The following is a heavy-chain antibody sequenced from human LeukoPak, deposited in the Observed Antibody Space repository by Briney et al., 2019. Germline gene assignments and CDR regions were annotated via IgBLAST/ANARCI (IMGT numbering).Heavy chain of an antibody. Sequence: PGGSLRLSCAASGFTFSSYSMNWVRQAPGKGLEWVSSISSSSSYIYYADSVKGRFTISRDNAKNSPYLQMNSLRAEDTAVCYCARASSGPSGAFDIWGQGTMVTVSS. J-gene: IGHJ3*02. CDR1: GFTFSSYS. D-gene: IGHD3-22*01. CDR3: ARASSGPSGAFDI. CDR2: ISSSSSYI. V-gene: IGHV3-21*01.